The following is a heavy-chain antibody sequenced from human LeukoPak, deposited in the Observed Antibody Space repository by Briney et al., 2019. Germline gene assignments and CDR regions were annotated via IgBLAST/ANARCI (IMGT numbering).Heavy chain of an antibody. D-gene: IGHD6-19*01. Sequence: PGGSLRLSCAASGFTFSSYSMNWVRQAPGKGLEWVSSVSSSSSYIYYADSVKGRFTISRDNAKNSLYLQMNSLRAEDTAVYYCATSPVALVDYWGQGTPVTVSS. J-gene: IGHJ4*02. V-gene: IGHV3-21*01. CDR1: GFTFSSYS. CDR2: VSSSSSYI. CDR3: ATSPVALVDY.